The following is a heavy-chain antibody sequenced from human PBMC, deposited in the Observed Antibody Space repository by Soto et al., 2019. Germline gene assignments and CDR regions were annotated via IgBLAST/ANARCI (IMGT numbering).Heavy chain of an antibody. D-gene: IGHD3-10*01. CDR1: GGSISSYY. V-gene: IGHV4-59*01. Sequence: SETLSLTCTVSGGSISSYYWSWIRQPPGKGLEWIGYIYYSGSTNYNPSLKSRVTISVDTSKNQFSLKLSSVTAADTAVYYCARDKAVQWFGEIDYWGQGTLVTVSS. CDR2: IYYSGST. J-gene: IGHJ4*02. CDR3: ARDKAVQWFGEIDY.